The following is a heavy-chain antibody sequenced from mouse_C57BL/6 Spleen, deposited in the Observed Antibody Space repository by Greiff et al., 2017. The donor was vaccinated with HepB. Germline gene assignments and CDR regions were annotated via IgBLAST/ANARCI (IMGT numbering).Heavy chain of an antibody. CDR2: IYPRSGNT. Sequence: QVHVKQSGAELARPGASVKLSCKASGYTFTSYGISWVKQRTGQGLEWIGEIYPRSGNTYYNEKFKGKATLTADKSSSTAYMELRSLTSEDSAVYFCAAYYSNLYAMDYWGQGTSVTVSS. CDR1: GYTFTSYG. D-gene: IGHD2-5*01. CDR3: AAYYSNLYAMDY. V-gene: IGHV1-81*01. J-gene: IGHJ4*01.